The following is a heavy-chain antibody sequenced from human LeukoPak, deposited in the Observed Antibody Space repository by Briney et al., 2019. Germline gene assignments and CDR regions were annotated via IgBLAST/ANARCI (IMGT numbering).Heavy chain of an antibody. CDR1: GFTFSTYA. CDR3: ARESYDSSGYPY. V-gene: IGHV3-48*04. J-gene: IGHJ4*02. CDR2: ISSSGSTI. D-gene: IGHD3-22*01. Sequence: GGSLRLSCAASGFTFSTYAMNWVRQAPGKGLEWVSYISSSGSTIYYADSVKGRFTISRDNAKNSLYLQMNSLRAEDTAVYYCARESYDSSGYPYWGQGTLVTVSS.